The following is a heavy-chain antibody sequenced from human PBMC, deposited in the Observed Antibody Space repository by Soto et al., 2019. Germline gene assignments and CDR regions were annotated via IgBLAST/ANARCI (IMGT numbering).Heavy chain of an antibody. CDR3: AXVGMGANDY. V-gene: IGHV3-72*01. J-gene: IGHJ4*02. CDR2: TRNKANSYTT. D-gene: IGHD1-26*01. Sequence: EVQLVESGGGLVQPGGSLRLSCAASGFTFSDHYMDWVRQAPGKGLEWVGRTRNKANSYTTEYAASVKGRFTISRDDSXXSXYXXXXXXXXXXTAVYXCAXVGMGANDYWGQGTLVTVSS. CDR1: GFTFSDHY.